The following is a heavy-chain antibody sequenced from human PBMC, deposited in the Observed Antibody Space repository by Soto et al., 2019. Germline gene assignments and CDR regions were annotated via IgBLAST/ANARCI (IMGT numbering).Heavy chain of an antibody. CDR3: ARLDYGDYRMSY. CDR1: GGSISSYY. CDR2: IYYSGST. V-gene: IGHV4-59*01. Sequence: SETLSLTCTVSGGSISSYYWSWIRQPPGKGLEWIGYIYYSGSTNYNPSLRSRVTISVDTSKNQFSLKLNSVTAADTAVYYCARLDYGDYRMSYWGRGTLVTVSS. D-gene: IGHD4-17*01. J-gene: IGHJ4*02.